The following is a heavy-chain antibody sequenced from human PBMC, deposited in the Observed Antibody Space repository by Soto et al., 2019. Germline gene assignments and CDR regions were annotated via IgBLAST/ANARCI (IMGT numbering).Heavy chain of an antibody. CDR1: GFTFSSYS. CDR2: ISSSSSYI. D-gene: IGHD4-17*01. J-gene: IGHJ6*02. CDR3: ARRYGDYLYYYYGMDV. Sequence: GGSLRLSCAASGFTFSSYSMNWVRQAPGKGLEWVSSISSSSSYIYYADSVKGRFTISRDNAKNSLYLQMNSLRAEDTAVYYCARRYGDYLYYYYGMDVWGQGTTVTVSS. V-gene: IGHV3-21*01.